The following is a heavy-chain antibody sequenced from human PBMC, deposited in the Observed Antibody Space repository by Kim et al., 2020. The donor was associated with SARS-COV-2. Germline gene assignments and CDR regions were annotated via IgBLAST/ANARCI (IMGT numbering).Heavy chain of an antibody. CDR1: GGSFSNYY. J-gene: IGHJ1*01. V-gene: IGHV4-59*08. Sequence: SETLSLTCIVSGGSFSNYYWSWIRQPPGKGLEWIGYVYSSGSTNYNPSLKSRLTISMDTSKRQFSLTLTSVTATDTAVYFCAGHRDTGFIQHWGQGALVT. CDR2: VYSSGST. D-gene: IGHD7-27*01. CDR3: AGHRDTGFIQH.